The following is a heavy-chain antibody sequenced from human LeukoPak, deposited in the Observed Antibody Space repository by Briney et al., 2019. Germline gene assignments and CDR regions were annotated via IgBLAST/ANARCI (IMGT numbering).Heavy chain of an antibody. CDR3: ARDIALTTGCMDV. D-gene: IGHD1-14*01. J-gene: IGHJ6*02. V-gene: IGHV3-11*05. CDR2: ITRSSTYT. Sequence: GGSLRLSCAASGFTFSDYYMTWIRQAPGKGLEWVSHITRSSTYTNYADSVKGRFTISRDNAKNSLHLQMNSLRAEDTAVYYCARDIALTTGCMDVWGQGTTVTVSS. CDR1: GFTFSDYY.